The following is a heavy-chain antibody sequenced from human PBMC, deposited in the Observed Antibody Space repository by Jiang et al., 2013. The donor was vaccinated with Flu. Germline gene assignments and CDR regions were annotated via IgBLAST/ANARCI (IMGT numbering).Heavy chain of an antibody. V-gene: IGHV3-23*04. Sequence: LVESGGGLVQPGGSLRLSCAASGFAFSNYAMSWVRQAPGKGLEWVSGISSNGVSTYYADSVKGRFTISKDNSRNTLFLQMNSLRAEDTAVYYCAKEDRRDGYKNLDYWGQGTLVTVSS. CDR3: AKEDRRDGYKNLDY. CDR2: ISSNGVST. J-gene: IGHJ4*02. CDR1: GFAFSNYA. D-gene: IGHD5-24*01.